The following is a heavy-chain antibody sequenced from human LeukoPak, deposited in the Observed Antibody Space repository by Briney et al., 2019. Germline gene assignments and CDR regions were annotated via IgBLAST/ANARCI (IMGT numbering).Heavy chain of an antibody. V-gene: IGHV4-39*07. CDR1: GGSVNSSSYY. CDR3: ARDRVVLYYYDSSGYYYFDY. Sequence: SETLSLTCTVSGGSVNSSSYYWGWVRQPPGKGLEWIGSMYYRGSTYYNPSLKSRVTISVDTSKNQFSLKLSSVTAADTAVYYCARDRVVLYYYDSSGYYYFDYWGQGTLVTVSS. J-gene: IGHJ4*02. D-gene: IGHD3-22*01. CDR2: MYYRGST.